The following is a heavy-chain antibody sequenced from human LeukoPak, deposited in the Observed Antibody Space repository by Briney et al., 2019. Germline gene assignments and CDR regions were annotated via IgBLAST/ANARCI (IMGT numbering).Heavy chain of an antibody. J-gene: IGHJ4*02. V-gene: IGHV4-34*01. CDR3: ARVLGYYVDDY. CDR1: GGSFSGYY. D-gene: IGHD1-26*01. CDR2: INHSGST. Sequence: KPSETLSLTCAVYGGSFSGYYWSWIRQPPGKGLEWIGEINHSGSTNYNPSLKSRVTISVDTSKNQFSLKLSSVTAADTAAYYCARVLGYYVDDYWGQGTLVTVSS.